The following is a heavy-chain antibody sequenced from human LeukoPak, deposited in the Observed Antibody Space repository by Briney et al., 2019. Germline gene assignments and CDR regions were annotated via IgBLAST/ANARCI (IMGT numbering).Heavy chain of an antibody. V-gene: IGHV1-18*01. CDR3: ARDPPHSSGPNSPCFEY. CDR1: GYTFSTYG. D-gene: IGHD6-19*01. Sequence: GASVKVSCKASGYTFSTYGISWVRQAPGQGPEWMGWISAYNDYTEYAQKFQGRVTVTTDTSTSTAYMELRSLRSDDTAVYYCARDPPHSSGPNSPCFEYWGQGTLVTVSS. CDR2: ISAYNDYT. J-gene: IGHJ4*02.